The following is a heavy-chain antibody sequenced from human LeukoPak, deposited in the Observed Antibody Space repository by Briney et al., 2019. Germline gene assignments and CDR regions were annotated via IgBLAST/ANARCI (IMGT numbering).Heavy chain of an antibody. CDR2: INHSGST. J-gene: IGHJ6*02. CDR3: ARVTPEYSSSGYYYYGMDV. D-gene: IGHD6-6*01. V-gene: IGHV4-34*01. CDR1: GGSFSGYY. Sequence: KSSETLSLTCAVYGGSFSGYYWSWIRQPPGKGLEWIGEINHSGSTNYNPSLKSRVTISVDTSKNQFSLKLSSVTAADTAVYYCARVTPEYSSSGYYYYGMDVWGQGTTVTVSS.